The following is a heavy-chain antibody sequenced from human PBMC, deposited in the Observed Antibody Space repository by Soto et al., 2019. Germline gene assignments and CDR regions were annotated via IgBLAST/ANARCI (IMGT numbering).Heavy chain of an antibody. D-gene: IGHD6-19*01. J-gene: IGHJ3*02. CDR1: GFTFSSYA. CDR2: ISGSGGST. CDR3: ASPRGPVAGFDMRAFDI. Sequence: GGSLRLSCAASGFTFSSYAMSWVRQAPGKGLEWVSAISGSGGSTYYADSVKGRFTISRDNSKNTLYLQMNSLRAEDTAVYYCASPRGPVAGFDMRAFDIWGQGTMVTVSS. V-gene: IGHV3-23*01.